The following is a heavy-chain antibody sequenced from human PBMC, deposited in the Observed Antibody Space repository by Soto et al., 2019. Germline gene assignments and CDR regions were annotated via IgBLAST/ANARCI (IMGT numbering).Heavy chain of an antibody. D-gene: IGHD3-10*01. CDR2: IYNSGST. Sequence: QVQLQESGPGLVKPSETLSLTCTVSGGSISNYYWNWIRLVPGKGLEWIGYIYNSGSTSYNPSLRGRVTISVDTSKNQLSLKLNSVTTADTAVYYCARAPSWGARSGRYFDFWGQGTLVTVSP. V-gene: IGHV4-59*01. J-gene: IGHJ4*02. CDR3: ARAPSWGARSGRYFDF. CDR1: GGSISNYY.